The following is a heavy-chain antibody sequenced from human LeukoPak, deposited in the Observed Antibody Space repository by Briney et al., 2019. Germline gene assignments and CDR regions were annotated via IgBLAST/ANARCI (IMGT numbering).Heavy chain of an antibody. Sequence: SQTLSLTCTVSGGSISSGDYYWSWIRQPPGKGLEWIGYIYYSGSTYYNPSLKSQVTISADTSKNQFSLKLSSVTAGDTAVYYCARSDSSGYQIDYWGQGTLVTVSS. D-gene: IGHD3-22*01. J-gene: IGHJ4*02. V-gene: IGHV4-30-4*01. CDR3: ARSDSSGYQIDY. CDR1: GGSISSGDYY. CDR2: IYYSGST.